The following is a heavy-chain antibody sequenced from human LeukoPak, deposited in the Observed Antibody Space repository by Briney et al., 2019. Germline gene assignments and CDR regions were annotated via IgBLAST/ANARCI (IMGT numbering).Heavy chain of an antibody. J-gene: IGHJ5*02. V-gene: IGHV4-39*01. CDR1: GGSISSSSYY. CDR2: IYYSGST. D-gene: IGHD3-10*01. Sequence: SETLSLTCTVSGGSISSSSYYWGWIRQPPGKGLEWIGSIYYSGSTYYNPSLKSRFTISVYTSKNQFSLKLSSVTAADTAVYYCARHITMVRGVIITGANWFDPWGQGTLVTVSS. CDR3: ARHITMVRGVIITGANWFDP.